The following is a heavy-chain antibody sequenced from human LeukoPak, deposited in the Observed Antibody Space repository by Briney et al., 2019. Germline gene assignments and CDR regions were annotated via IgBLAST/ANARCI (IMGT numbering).Heavy chain of an antibody. CDR2: IYYSGST. D-gene: IGHD6-6*01. V-gene: IGHV4-59*01. CDR1: GGSISSYY. J-gene: IGHJ6*02. Sequence: PSETLSLTCTVSGGSISSYYWSWIRQPPGKGLEWIGYIYYSGSTNYNPSLKGRVTISVDTSKDQFSLKLSSVTAADTAVYYCARQYSSSLHYYYYYGMDVWGQGTTVTVSS. CDR3: ARQYSSSLHYYYYYGMDV.